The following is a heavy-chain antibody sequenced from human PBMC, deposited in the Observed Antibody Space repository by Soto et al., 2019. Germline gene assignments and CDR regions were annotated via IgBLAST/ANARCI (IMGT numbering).Heavy chain of an antibody. V-gene: IGHV3-30*18. D-gene: IGHD2-15*01. CDR2: MSYDETKK. J-gene: IGHJ4*02. CDR1: GFSLSSYA. CDR3: AKDRRNGDFMHILVVDF. Sequence: QDQLVESGGGVVQPGGSLRLSCATSGFSLSSYAMHWVRQAPGKGLEWVDLMSYDETKKYYADSVKGRFTISRDTSKNTLFLQMNNLRVEDTAVYYCAKDRRNGDFMHILVVDFWGQGALVTVSS.